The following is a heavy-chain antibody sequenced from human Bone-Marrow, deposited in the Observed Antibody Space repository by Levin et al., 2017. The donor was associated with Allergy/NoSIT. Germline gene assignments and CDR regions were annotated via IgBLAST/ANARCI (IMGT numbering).Heavy chain of an antibody. CDR3: ARSDLGELSLPDH. J-gene: IGHJ4*02. D-gene: IGHD3-10*01. CDR1: GFNFSSYE. CDR2: ISSTYNIK. Sequence: PGGSLRLSCAASGFNFSSYEMNWVRQAPGKGLEWISYISSTYNIKYYADSVRGRFAISRDNAKNSLFLQMNGLRAEDTAVYFCARSDLGELSLPDHWGQGTLVIVSS. V-gene: IGHV3-48*03.